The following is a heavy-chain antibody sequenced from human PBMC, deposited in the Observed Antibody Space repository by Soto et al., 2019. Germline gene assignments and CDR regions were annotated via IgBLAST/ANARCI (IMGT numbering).Heavy chain of an antibody. CDR1: GYSFTSYW. CDR3: ARLLGYCSGGSCSTDY. CDR2: IYPGDSDT. Sequence: GESLKISCKGSGYSFTSYWIGWVRQMPGKGLEWMGIIYPGDSDTRYSPSFQGQVTISADKSISTAYLQWSSLKASDTAMYYCARLLGYCSGGSCSTDYWGQGTLVTVSS. J-gene: IGHJ4*02. D-gene: IGHD2-15*01. V-gene: IGHV5-51*01.